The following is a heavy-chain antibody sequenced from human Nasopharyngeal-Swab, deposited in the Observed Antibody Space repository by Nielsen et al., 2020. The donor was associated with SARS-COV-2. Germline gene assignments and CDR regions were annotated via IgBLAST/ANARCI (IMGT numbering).Heavy chain of an antibody. Sequence: GESLKISCAASGFIFSASAIHWVRQASGKGLEWVGRIGDKDHNYATTYGASVQGRFTISKDDSKNTAFLQMDSLKTEDTALYYCTTDFYFDYWGQGTLVIVSS. J-gene: IGHJ4*02. V-gene: IGHV3-73*01. CDR2: IGDKDHNYAT. CDR1: GFIFSASA. CDR3: TTDFYFDY.